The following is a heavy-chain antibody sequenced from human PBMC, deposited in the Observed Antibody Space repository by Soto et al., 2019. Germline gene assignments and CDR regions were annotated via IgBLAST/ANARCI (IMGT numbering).Heavy chain of an antibody. Sequence: GGSLRLSCAASGFIFESFGMSWVRQAPGKGPEWISSISGSGFKKYYADSVKGRFTISRDNSKSTVYLELNNLSAEDTAVYHCAKNQGVELVPLATVDWFDPWGQGSVVTVSS. D-gene: IGHD1-26*01. CDR2: ISGSGFKK. CDR3: AKNQGVELVPLATVDWFDP. CDR1: GFIFESFG. V-gene: IGHV3-23*01. J-gene: IGHJ5*02.